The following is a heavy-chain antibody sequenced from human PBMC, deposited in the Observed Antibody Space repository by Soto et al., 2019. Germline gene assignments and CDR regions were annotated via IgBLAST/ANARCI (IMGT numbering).Heavy chain of an antibody. Sequence: GESPKISCKGSGYTFTRYWLGWVRQMPGKGLEWMGIIYPGDSDTRYSPSFQGQVTISADKSISTAYLQWSSLKAPDTAMYYCARRGCSTLSCQYWFDPWGQGPLVTVS. D-gene: IGHD2-2*01. V-gene: IGHV5-51*01. J-gene: IGHJ5*02. CDR3: ARRGCSTLSCQYWFDP. CDR2: IYPGDSDT. CDR1: GYTFTRYW.